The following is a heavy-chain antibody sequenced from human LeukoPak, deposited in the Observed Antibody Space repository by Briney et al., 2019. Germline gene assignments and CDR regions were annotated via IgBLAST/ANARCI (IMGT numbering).Heavy chain of an antibody. CDR2: IKQDGSEK. CDR1: GFTFSSYW. D-gene: IGHD6-13*01. J-gene: IGHJ4*02. V-gene: IGHV3-7*03. CDR3: ARAGAHSSSSLRY. Sequence: GGSLRLSSAASGFTFSSYWMSWVRQAPGKGLEWVANIKQDGSEKYYVDSVKGRFTISRDNAKNSLYLQMNSLRAEDTAVYYCARAGAHSSSSLRYWGQGTLVTVSS.